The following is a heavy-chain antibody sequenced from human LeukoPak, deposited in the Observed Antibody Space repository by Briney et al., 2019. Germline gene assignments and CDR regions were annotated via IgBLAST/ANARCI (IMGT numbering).Heavy chain of an antibody. CDR2: IYNNGAT. V-gene: IGHV4-39*01. CDR3: TSRGFRLPLDAFDV. J-gene: IGHJ3*01. D-gene: IGHD5-24*01. CDR1: GGPITSSAYY. Sequence: SETLSLTCTVSGGPITSSAYYWVWVRQSPGRGLEWLGSIYNNGATYYNPSYESRVTIAIETSKNQFSLKMTSVTAADTAAYYCTSRGFRLPLDAFDVWGQGTRVAVSS.